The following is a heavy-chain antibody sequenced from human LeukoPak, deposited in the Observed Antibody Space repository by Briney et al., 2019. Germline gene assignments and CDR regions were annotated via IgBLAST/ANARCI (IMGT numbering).Heavy chain of an antibody. CDR2: ISGSGGST. CDR3: AKQLRITIFGVVTHMRDAFDI. J-gene: IGHJ3*02. CDR1: GFTFSSYA. Sequence: PGGSLRLSCAASGFTFSSYAMSWVRQAPGKGLEWVSAISGSGGSTYYADSVKGRFTISRDNSKNTLYLQMNSLRAEDTAVYYCAKQLRITIFGVVTHMRDAFDIWGQGTMVTVSS. D-gene: IGHD3-3*01. V-gene: IGHV3-23*01.